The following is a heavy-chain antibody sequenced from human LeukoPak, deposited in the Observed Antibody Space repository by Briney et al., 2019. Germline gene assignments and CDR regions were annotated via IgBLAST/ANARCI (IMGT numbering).Heavy chain of an antibody. CDR1: GGTFSNYA. CDR2: IIPIFGTA. V-gene: IGHV1-69*06. D-gene: IGHD3-22*01. CDR3: ARDPYYYDSSGYYTP. Sequence: SVKVSCKASGGTFSNYAVSWVRQAPGQGLEWMGGIIPIFGTANYTQKFQGRVTITADKSTSTAYMELSSLRSEDTAVYYCARDPYYYDSSGYYTPWGQGTLVTVSS. J-gene: IGHJ5*02.